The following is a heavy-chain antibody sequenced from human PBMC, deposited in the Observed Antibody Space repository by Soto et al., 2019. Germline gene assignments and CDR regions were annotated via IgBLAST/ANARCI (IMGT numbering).Heavy chain of an antibody. CDR1: GFTFSSYA. V-gene: IGHV3-30-3*01. D-gene: IGHD3-22*01. CDR3: ARDSTYYDSSGYWYFDL. Sequence: QVQLVESGGGVVQPGRSLRLSCAASGFTFSSYAMHWVRQAPGKGLEWVAVISYDGSNKYYADSVKGRFTISRDNSKNTLYLQMNSLGAEDTAVYYCARDSTYYDSSGYWYFDLWGRGTLVTVSS. CDR2: ISYDGSNK. J-gene: IGHJ2*01.